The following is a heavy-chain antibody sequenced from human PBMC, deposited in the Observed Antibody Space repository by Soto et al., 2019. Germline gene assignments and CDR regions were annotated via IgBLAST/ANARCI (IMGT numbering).Heavy chain of an antibody. CDR3: VTVTDNWFDP. D-gene: IGHD1-7*01. J-gene: IGHJ5*02. CDR2: ISAYNGNT. CDR1: GYTFTSYG. V-gene: IGHV1-18*01. Sequence: GASVKVSCKASGYTFTSYGISWVRQAPGQGLEWMGWISAYNGNTNYAQKLQGRVTMTTDTSTSTAYMELRSLRSDDTAAYYCVTVTDNWFDPWGQGTLVTVSS.